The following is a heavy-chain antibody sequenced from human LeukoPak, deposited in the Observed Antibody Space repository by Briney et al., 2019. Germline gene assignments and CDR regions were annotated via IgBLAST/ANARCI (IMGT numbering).Heavy chain of an antibody. V-gene: IGHV3-48*04. CDR2: ICGSSTTL. CDR1: GFTFSSYS. CDR3: ARGSTTAFDY. J-gene: IGHJ4*02. Sequence: QAGGSLRLSCAASGFTFSSYSMNWVRQAPGKGLEWVSYICGSSTTLYHADSVKGRFTISRDNAKNSLYLQMNSLRAEDTAVYYCARGSTTAFDYWGQGTLVTVSS. D-gene: IGHD4-17*01.